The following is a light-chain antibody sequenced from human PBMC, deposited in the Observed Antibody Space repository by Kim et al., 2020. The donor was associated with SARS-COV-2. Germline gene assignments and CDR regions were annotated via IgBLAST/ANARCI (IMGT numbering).Light chain of an antibody. CDR1: SLRTYY. Sequence: SSELTQDPTVSVALGQTVRITCQGDSLRTYYASWYQQKPGQAPELVIYGKNKRPSGIPDRFSGSSSGNKASLTVTGAQAVDEAEYYCNSRDNSGDHVVLG. CDR2: GKN. V-gene: IGLV3-19*01. J-gene: IGLJ2*01. CDR3: NSRDNSGDHVV.